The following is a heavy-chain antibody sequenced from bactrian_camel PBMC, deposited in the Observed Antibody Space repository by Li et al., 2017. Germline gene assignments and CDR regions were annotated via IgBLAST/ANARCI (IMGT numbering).Heavy chain of an antibody. V-gene: IGHV3S67*01. D-gene: IGHD3*01. CDR2: IGDPGTT. Sequence: VQLVESGGGSVQAGGSLRLSCASGYTYSPYCLGWFRQAAGKEREVVATIGDPGTTTYTDSVKGRFTVSRDNAKNTVYLQMNRLYAEDTALYYCATGGAWFMKWGQGTQVTVS. CDR1: GYTYSPYC. CDR3: ATGGAWFMK. J-gene: IGHJ4*01.